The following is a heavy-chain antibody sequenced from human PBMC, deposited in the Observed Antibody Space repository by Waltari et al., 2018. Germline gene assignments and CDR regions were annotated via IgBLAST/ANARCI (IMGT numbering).Heavy chain of an antibody. Sequence: QGQLVQSGVEVQKPGSSVKVAGKAVGGTGSSYAISWVRQARGQGLEGMGGILLIFSEANDAQKFHGSVTITADKSTGTANMELSSLRSEDTAVYYCASNCACGDSHDAIDIWGQGTMVTVSS. CDR2: ILLIFSEA. D-gene: IGHD4-17*01. J-gene: IGHJ3*02. CDR3: ASNCACGDSHDAIDI. CDR1: GGTGSSYA. V-gene: IGHV1-69*14.